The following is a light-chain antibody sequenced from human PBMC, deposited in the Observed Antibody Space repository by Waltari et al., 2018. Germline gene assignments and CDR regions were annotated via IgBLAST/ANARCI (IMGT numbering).Light chain of an antibody. Sequence: EIVLTQSPATLSLSPGETATLSCSASQSVGTYLAWYQQKPGQAPRLLIYDASNRATGIPARFRGSGSGTDFTLTISSLEPEDFAVYYCQQRSSWTPHTFGQGARLEIK. CDR3: QQRSSWTPHT. CDR1: QSVGTY. CDR2: DAS. V-gene: IGKV3-11*01. J-gene: IGKJ2*01.